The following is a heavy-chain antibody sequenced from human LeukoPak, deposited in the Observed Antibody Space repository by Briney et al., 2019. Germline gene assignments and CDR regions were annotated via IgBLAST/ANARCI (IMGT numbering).Heavy chain of an antibody. CDR2: ISSNGGST. D-gene: IGHD2-15*01. J-gene: IGHJ4*02. Sequence: GSLILSCSASGFTFSSYAMHWVRQAPGKGLEYVSAISSNGGSTYYADSVKGRFTISRDNSKNTLYLQMSSLRAEDTAVYYCVKGVVVVAAIPYFDYWGQGTLVTVSS. V-gene: IGHV3-64D*09. CDR3: VKGVVVVAAIPYFDY. CDR1: GFTFSSYA.